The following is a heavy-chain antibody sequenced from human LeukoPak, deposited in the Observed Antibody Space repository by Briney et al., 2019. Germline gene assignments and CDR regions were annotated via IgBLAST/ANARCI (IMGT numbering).Heavy chain of an antibody. CDR1: GFTFSSYA. Sequence: GGSLRLSCAASGFTFSSYAMSWVRQAPGKGLEWVSAISGSGGSTYYADSVKGRFTISRDNSKNTLYLQMNSLRAEDTAVYYCAKDPLVVVPAAMYFDYWGQGTLVTVSS. V-gene: IGHV3-23*01. J-gene: IGHJ4*02. CDR3: AKDPLVVVPAAMYFDY. CDR2: ISGSGGST. D-gene: IGHD2-2*01.